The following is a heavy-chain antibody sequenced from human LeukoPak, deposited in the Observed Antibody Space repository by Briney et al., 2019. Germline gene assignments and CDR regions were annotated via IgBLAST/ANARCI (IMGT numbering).Heavy chain of an antibody. D-gene: IGHD1-26*01. Sequence: ASVKVPCKASTYTFTSYYMHWVRQAPGQRLEWMGIINPSGGSTSYAQKFQGRVTMTRDMSTSTVYMELSSLRSEDTAVYYCATIVGALGYFDYWGQGTLVTVSS. J-gene: IGHJ4*02. CDR3: ATIVGALGYFDY. CDR2: INPSGGST. CDR1: TYTFTSYY. V-gene: IGHV1-46*01.